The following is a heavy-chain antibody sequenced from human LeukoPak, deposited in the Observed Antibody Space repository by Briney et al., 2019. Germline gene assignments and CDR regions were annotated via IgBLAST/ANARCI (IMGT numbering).Heavy chain of an antibody. CDR3: AMTNRYCGGDCFGYYYYGMDV. CDR2: IIPILGIA. D-gene: IGHD2-21*02. Sequence: SVKVSCKASGGTFSSYAISWVRQAPGQGLEWMGRIIPILGIANYAQKFQGRVTITADKPTSTAYMELSSLRSEDTAVYYCAMTNRYCGGDCFGYYYYGMDVWGQGTTVTVSS. V-gene: IGHV1-69*04. J-gene: IGHJ6*02. CDR1: GGTFSSYA.